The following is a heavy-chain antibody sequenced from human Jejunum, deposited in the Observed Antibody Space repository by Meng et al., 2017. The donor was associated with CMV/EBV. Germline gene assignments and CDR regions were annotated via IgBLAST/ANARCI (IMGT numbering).Heavy chain of an antibody. CDR2: TLYDGSNK. J-gene: IGHJ4*02. V-gene: IGHV3-30*04. CDR3: ARDLGDYGNY. CDR1: GFTFNRYA. D-gene: IGHD4-17*01. Sequence: WGASGFTFNRYATHWGRQAPGKGREWVAVTLYDGSNKYYADSVKGRFTISRDNSKNTLYLQMNSLRVEDTAMYYCARDLGDYGNYWGQGTRVTVSS.